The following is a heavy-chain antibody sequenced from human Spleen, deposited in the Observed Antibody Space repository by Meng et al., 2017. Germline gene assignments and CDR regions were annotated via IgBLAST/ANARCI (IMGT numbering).Heavy chain of an antibody. D-gene: IGHD2-15*01. CDR2: IYYSGST. Sequence: SETLSPTCTVSGGSASSGSYYWSWIRQPPGKGLEWIGYIYYSGSTNYNPSLKSRVTISVDTSKNQFSLKLSSVTAADTAVYYCARLGYCSGGSCYPPDYYYYGMDVWGQGTTVTVSS. V-gene: IGHV4-61*01. J-gene: IGHJ6*02. CDR3: ARLGYCSGGSCYPPDYYYYGMDV. CDR1: GGSASSGSYY.